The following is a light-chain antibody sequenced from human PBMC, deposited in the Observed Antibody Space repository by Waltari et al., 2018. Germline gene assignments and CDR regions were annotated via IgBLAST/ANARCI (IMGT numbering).Light chain of an antibody. J-gene: IGLJ2*01. CDR3: CSYTGSPHVV. CDR1: SSDVGSYNL. CDR2: EVS. Sequence: QSVLTQPASVSGSPGQSITISCTGTSSDVGSYNLVSWYHQHPGRAPKLMIYEVSERPSGVSNRFSGSKSGNTASLTISGLQAEDEADYYCCSYTGSPHVVFGGGTKLTVL. V-gene: IGLV2-23*02.